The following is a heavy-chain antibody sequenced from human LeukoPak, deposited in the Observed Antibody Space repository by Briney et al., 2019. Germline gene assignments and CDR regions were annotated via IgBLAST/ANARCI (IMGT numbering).Heavy chain of an antibody. V-gene: IGHV4-34*01. D-gene: IGHD2-2*01. Sequence: PSETLSLTCAVYGGSFSGYYWSWIRQPPGKGLEWIGEINHSGSTNYNPSLKSRVTISVDTSKNQFSLKLSSVTAADTAVYYCARRGLRPSLRYCSSTSCSFFAFDIWGQGTMVTVSS. J-gene: IGHJ3*02. CDR1: GGSFSGYY. CDR3: ARRGLRPSLRYCSSTSCSFFAFDI. CDR2: INHSGST.